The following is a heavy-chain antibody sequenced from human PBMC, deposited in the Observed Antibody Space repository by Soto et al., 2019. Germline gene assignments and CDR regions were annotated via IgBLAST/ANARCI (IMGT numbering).Heavy chain of an antibody. CDR2: MIGDGTSW. CDR1: GCDFRIYA. V-gene: IGHV3-23*01. D-gene: IGHD1-26*01. CDR3: AKDLRPDGRYDFDY. J-gene: IGHJ4*02. Sequence: GGSLRLSCAGSGCDFRIYAMNCVRQAPGKGLEWVAVMIGDGTSWDYADSVRGRFTISRDNSKNTLYLQMNSLRAEDTAVYYCAKDLRPDGRYDFDYWGQGTLVTVSS.